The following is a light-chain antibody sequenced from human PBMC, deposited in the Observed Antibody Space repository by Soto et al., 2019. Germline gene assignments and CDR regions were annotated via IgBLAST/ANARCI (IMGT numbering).Light chain of an antibody. Sequence: DIQMTQSPSTLSASVGDRVTITCRASQSISSWLAWYHQKPGKAPKILIYDASSLESGVPSRFSGSGSGTEFTLTISSLQPDDFATYYCQQYNSHPYTFGQGTKLEIK. CDR2: DAS. V-gene: IGKV1-5*01. J-gene: IGKJ2*01. CDR1: QSISSW. CDR3: QQYNSHPYT.